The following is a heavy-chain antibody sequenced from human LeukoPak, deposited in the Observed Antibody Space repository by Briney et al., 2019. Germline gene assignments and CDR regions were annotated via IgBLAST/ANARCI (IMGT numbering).Heavy chain of an antibody. CDR2: ITTSSTYI. D-gene: IGHD3-3*01. Sequence: PGGSLRLSFAASGFTFSSYTMNWVRQAPGKGLEWVSSITTSSTYIYYADSVRGRFTISRDNAKNSLYLRMSSLRVEDTAVYYCARDRPLLAFDMWGPGAMVTVSS. J-gene: IGHJ3*02. CDR1: GFTFSSYT. CDR3: ARDRPLLAFDM. V-gene: IGHV3-21*01.